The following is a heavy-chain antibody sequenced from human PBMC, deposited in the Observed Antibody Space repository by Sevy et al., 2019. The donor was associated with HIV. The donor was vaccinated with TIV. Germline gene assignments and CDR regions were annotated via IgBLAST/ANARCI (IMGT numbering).Heavy chain of an antibody. Sequence: GGSLRLSCAASGFTVSSNYMSWVRQAPGKGLEWVSVIYSGGSTYYADSVKGRFTISRDNSKNTLYLQMNSLRAEDTAVYYCASFYGSGSYYRALHYWGQRTLVTVSS. J-gene: IGHJ4*02. V-gene: IGHV3-66*02. CDR3: ASFYGSGSYYRALHY. CDR1: GFTVSSNY. CDR2: IYSGGST. D-gene: IGHD3-10*01.